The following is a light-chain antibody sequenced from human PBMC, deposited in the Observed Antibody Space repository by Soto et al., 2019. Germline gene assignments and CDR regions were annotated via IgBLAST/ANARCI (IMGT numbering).Light chain of an antibody. V-gene: IGKV3-15*01. CDR1: QSVSSN. Sequence: EIVMTQSPATLSVSPGERATLSCRASQSVSSNLAWYQQKPGQAPRLLIYGASTRATGIPARFSGSGSGTDFTFTISSLQPEDVATYYCQKCDYLPIFGPGTTVDFK. J-gene: IGKJ3*01. CDR3: QKCDYLPI. CDR2: GAS.